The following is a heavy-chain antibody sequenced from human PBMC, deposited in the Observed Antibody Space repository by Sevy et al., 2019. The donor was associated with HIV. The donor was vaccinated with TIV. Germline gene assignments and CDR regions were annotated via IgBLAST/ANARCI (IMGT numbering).Heavy chain of an antibody. D-gene: IGHD3-22*01. CDR2: IWSDGAYQ. CDR1: GFTFSNYA. V-gene: IGHV3-33*01. J-gene: IGHJ4*02. Sequence: GGSLRPSCAATGFTFSNYAMHWVRQAPGKGMEWVAIIWSDGAYQYHGDSVKGRFTISRDNSKTTLYLQMNNVRVEDTAVYYCARGGYYYDNAAYYALDSWGQGTLVTVSS. CDR3: ARGGYYYDNAAYYALDS.